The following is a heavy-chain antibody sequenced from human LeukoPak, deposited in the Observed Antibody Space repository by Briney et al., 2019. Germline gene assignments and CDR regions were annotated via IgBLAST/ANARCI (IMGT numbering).Heavy chain of an antibody. D-gene: IGHD2/OR15-2a*01. CDR3: ARRLIDHGWAFDI. CDR2: IYYSRST. CDR1: GGSISSGGYY. Sequence: PSETLSLTCTVSGGSISSGGYYWSWIRQPPGKGLEWIGYIYYSRSTNYNPSLKSRVTISVDTSKNQFSLKLSSVTAADTAVYYCARRLIDHGWAFDIWGQGTMVTVSS. V-gene: IGHV4-61*08. J-gene: IGHJ3*02.